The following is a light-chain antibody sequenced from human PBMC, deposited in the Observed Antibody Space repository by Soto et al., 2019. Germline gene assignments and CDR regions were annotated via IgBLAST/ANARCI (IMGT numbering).Light chain of an antibody. J-gene: IGLJ2*01. V-gene: IGLV2-23*02. CDR2: EVT. Sequence: QSSLTQPASVSGSPGQSITISCTGTSSDAVSNNLVSWYQQHPGKAPKLIIYEVTKRPSGISNRFSGSTSGNTASLTISGLQAEDEADYYCCSYAGSSTFAFGGGTKLTVL. CDR1: SSDAVSNNL. CDR3: CSYAGSSTFA.